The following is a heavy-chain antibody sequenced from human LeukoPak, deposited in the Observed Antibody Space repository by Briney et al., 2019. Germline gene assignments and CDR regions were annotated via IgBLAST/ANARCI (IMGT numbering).Heavy chain of an antibody. CDR1: GGSISSYY. V-gene: IGHV4-4*08. CDR3: ARAIVVVVTAPPYWYFDL. Sequence: PSETLSLTCTASGGSISSYYWSWIRQSPGKGLEWVAHIYNFGSTNYNPSLKSRVTISVDTSKNQFSLKLSSVTAADTAVYYCARAIVVVVTAPPYWYFDLWGRGTLVTVSS. D-gene: IGHD2-21*02. CDR2: IYNFGST. J-gene: IGHJ2*01.